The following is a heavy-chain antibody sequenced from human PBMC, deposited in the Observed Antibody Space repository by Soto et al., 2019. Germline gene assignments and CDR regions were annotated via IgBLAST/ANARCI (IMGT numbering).Heavy chain of an antibody. V-gene: IGHV4-39*01. CDR1: CGSVTNSSYY. J-gene: IGHJ4*02. Sequence: SETLSLTCTVSCGSVTNSSYYCAWIRQCPGKGLEWIGSGYYRGRSYSKSTVKSRVTIYVATSKMRFSMSLISVTASDTYVCFCVSKRHTVPAGAYFDYWGPGALVTVSS. D-gene: IGHD2-21*01. CDR3: VSKRHTVPAGAYFDY. CDR2: GYYRGRS.